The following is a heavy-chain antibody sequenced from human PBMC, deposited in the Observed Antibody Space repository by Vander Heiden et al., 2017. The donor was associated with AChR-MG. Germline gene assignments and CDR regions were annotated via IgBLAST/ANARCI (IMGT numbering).Heavy chain of an antibody. CDR3: ARWTRNFDWSLLDAFDI. D-gene: IGHD3-9*01. CDR2: IYYSGST. J-gene: IGHJ3*02. Sequence: QLQLQESGPGLVKPSETLSLTCTVSGGSISSSSYYWGWIRQPPGKGLEWIGSIYYSGSTYYNPSLKSRVTISVDTSKNQFSLKLSSVTAADTAVYYCARWTRNFDWSLLDAFDIWGQGTMVTVSS. CDR1: GGSISSSSYY. V-gene: IGHV4-39*01.